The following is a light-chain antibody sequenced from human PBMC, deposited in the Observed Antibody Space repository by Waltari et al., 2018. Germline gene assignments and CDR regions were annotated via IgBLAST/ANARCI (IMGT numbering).Light chain of an antibody. Sequence: QSALTQPAAVSGPPGQSITISCPGTSSAVGGCNYVSWYQQHPGNAPKLMIYEVSNRPSGVSNRFSGSKSGSTAALTISGLQAEDEADYYCSSYTSTSTPYVFGTGTTVTVL. CDR2: EVS. CDR3: SSYTSTSTPYV. V-gene: IGLV2-14*01. CDR1: SSAVGGCNY. J-gene: IGLJ1*01.